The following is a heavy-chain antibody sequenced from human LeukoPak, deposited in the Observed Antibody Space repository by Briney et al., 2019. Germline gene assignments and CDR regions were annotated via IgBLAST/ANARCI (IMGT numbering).Heavy chain of an antibody. CDR2: IYTSGST. D-gene: IGHD3-22*01. CDR3: ARDLGYYDSSGIAFDI. Sequence: PSETLSLICTVSGGSISNNNYYWGWIRQPPGKGLEWIGRIYTSGSTNYNPSLKSRVTMSVDTSKNQFSLKLSSVTAADTAVYYCARDLGYYDSSGIAFDIWGQGTMVTVSS. CDR1: GGSISNNNYY. V-gene: IGHV4-39*07. J-gene: IGHJ3*02.